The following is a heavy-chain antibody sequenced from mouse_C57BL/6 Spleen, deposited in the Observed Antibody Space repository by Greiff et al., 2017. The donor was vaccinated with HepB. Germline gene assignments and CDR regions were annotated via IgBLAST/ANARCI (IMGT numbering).Heavy chain of an antibody. D-gene: IGHD3-2*02. CDR1: GFTFSSYA. J-gene: IGHJ3*01. CDR2: ISSGGDYI. V-gene: IGHV5-9-1*02. CDR3: TRDSSGSPFAY. Sequence: EVNVVESGEGLVKPGGSLKLSCAASGFTFSSYAMSWVRQTPEKRLEWVAYISSGGDYIYYADTVKGRFTISRDNARNTLYLQMSSLKSEDTAMYYCTRDSSGSPFAYWGQGTLVTVSA.